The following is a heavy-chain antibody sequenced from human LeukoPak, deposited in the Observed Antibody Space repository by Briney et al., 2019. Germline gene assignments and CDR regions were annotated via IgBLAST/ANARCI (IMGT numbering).Heavy chain of an antibody. CDR2: IKKDGSEK. V-gene: IGHV3-7*01. CDR3: VRLSTSVAGADY. D-gene: IGHD6-19*01. Sequence: PGGSLRLSCAVSGSIFSSSWMSWVRQAPGKGLEWVANIKKDGSEKYYVDSVKGRFTISRDNAKNPLYLQMDSLRVEDTAVYYCVRLSTSVAGADYWGQGTLVTVSS. CDR1: GSIFSSSW. J-gene: IGHJ4*02.